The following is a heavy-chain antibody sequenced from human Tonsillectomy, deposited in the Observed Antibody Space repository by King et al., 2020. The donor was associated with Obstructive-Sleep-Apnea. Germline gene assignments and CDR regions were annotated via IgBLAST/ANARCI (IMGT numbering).Heavy chain of an antibody. D-gene: IGHD5-24*01. CDR3: AGGLGYIHDY. CDR2: MNPSGNSA. J-gene: IGHJ4*02. Sequence: VQLVESGADVKKPGASVKISCKASGDTFTTYWMHWVRQAPGQGLEWMGLMNPSGNSASYTRRFQGRVTMTRDTSTSTDYMELSSLKSEDTAVYYCAGGLGYIHDYWGQGTLVTVSS. V-gene: IGHV1-46*01. CDR1: GDTFTTYW.